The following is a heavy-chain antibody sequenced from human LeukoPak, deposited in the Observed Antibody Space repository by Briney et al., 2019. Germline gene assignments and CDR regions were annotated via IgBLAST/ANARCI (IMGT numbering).Heavy chain of an antibody. V-gene: IGHV4-59*01. D-gene: IGHD3-3*01. CDR2: IYYSGST. Sequence: SETLSLTCTVSGGSISSYYWSWIRQPPGKGLEWIGYIYYSGSTNCNPSLKSRVTISVDTSKNQFSLKLSSVTAADTAVYYCARAAGRYYDFWSGYPPSYGMDVWGQGTTVTVSS. CDR1: GGSISSYY. J-gene: IGHJ6*02. CDR3: ARAAGRYYDFWSGYPPSYGMDV.